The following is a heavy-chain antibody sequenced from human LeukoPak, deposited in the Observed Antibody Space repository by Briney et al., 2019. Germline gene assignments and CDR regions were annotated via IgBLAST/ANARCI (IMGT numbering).Heavy chain of an antibody. J-gene: IGHJ4*02. CDR3: AKDSGRHTPQDY. V-gene: IGHV3-23*01. Sequence: GGSLRLSCAASGFTFSSYGMHWVRQAPGKGLEWVSAISGSGGSTYYADSVKGRFTISRDNSKNTLYLQMNSLRAEDTAVYYCAKDSGRHTPQDYWGQGTLVTVSS. CDR1: GFTFSSYG. CDR2: ISGSGGST. D-gene: IGHD1-26*01.